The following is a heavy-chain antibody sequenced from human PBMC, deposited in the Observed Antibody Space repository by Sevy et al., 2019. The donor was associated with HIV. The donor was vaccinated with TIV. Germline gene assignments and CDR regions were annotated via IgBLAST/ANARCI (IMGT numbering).Heavy chain of an antibody. CDR2: ISGSGGST. V-gene: IGHV3-23*01. CDR3: ANVQWDPLAGYFDY. CDR1: GFTFTNSA. D-gene: IGHD1-26*01. J-gene: IGHJ4*02. Sequence: GGSLRLSCVASGFTFTNSAMSWVRQAPGQGLEWVSIISGSGGSTDYADSVKGRFTISRDNSKNTLYLQMNSLRADDTAVYYCANVQWDPLAGYFDYWGQGTLVTVSS.